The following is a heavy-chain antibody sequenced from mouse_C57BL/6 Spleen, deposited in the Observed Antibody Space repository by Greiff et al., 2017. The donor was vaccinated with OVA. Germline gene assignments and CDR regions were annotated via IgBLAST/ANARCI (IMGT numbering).Heavy chain of an antibody. CDR1: GYAFTNYL. J-gene: IGHJ2*01. Sequence: QVQLQQSGAELVRPGTSVKVSCKASGYAFTNYLIEWVKQRPGQGLEWIGVINPGSGGTNYNEKFKGKATLTADKSSSTAYMQLSSLTSEDSAVYVCARSGRRGTGDFDYWGQGTTLTVSS. V-gene: IGHV1-54*01. CDR3: ARSGRRGTGDFDY. CDR2: INPGSGGT. D-gene: IGHD3-1*01.